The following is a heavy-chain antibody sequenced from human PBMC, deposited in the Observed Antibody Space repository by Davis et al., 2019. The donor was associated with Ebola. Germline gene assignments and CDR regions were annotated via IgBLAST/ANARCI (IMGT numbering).Heavy chain of an antibody. J-gene: IGHJ4*02. CDR1: GFTFSSYA. CDR3: AKDARSGYSYGYEMDY. D-gene: IGHD5-18*01. Sequence: PGGSLRLSCAASGFTFSSYAMSWVRQTPGKGLEWVSAISGSGASTQYADSVKGRFTISRDNSKNTLYLQMNSLRVEDTAVYYCAKDARSGYSYGYEMDYWGQGTLVTVSS. CDR2: ISGSGAST. V-gene: IGHV3-23*01.